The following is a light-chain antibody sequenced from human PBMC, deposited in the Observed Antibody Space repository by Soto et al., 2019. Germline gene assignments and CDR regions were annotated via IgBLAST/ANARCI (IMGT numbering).Light chain of an antibody. J-gene: IGKJ2*01. CDR2: DAS. CDR3: HQYNSWPPGT. V-gene: IGKV3-15*01. Sequence: EIVLTQSPAILSVSPGERATLSCRASQSIIRSLAWYQQKPGQAPRLLISDASTRATGIPARFSGSGSGTEFTLTISSLQSEDFALYYCHQYNSWPPGTFGQGAKVDI. CDR1: QSIIRS.